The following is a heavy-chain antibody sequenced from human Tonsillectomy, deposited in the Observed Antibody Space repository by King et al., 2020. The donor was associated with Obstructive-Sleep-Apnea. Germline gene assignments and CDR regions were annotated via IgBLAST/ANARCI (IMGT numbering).Heavy chain of an antibody. CDR1: GFTFSSYS. Sequence: VQLVESGGGLVKPGGSLRLSCAASGFTFSSYSMNWVRQAPGKGLEWVSSIMSSSSYIYYADSVKGRFTISRDNAKNSLYLQMNSLRAEDTAVYYCVGVCCGGYCSGGSCYGIGWFDPWGQGTLVTVSS. CDR3: VGVCCGGYCSGGSCYGIGWFDP. V-gene: IGHV3-21*01. D-gene: IGHD2-15*01. J-gene: IGHJ5*02. CDR2: IMSSSSYI.